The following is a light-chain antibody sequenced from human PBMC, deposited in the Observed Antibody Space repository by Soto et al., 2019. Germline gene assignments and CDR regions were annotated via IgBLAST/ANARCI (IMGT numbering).Light chain of an antibody. CDR2: NVS. J-gene: IGLJ1*01. CDR3: TSFTSASTYV. V-gene: IGLV2-14*01. Sequence: QSVLTQPASVSGSPGQSIAISCTGTSSDIGGHNSVSWYQQHPGKAPKLMIYNVSNRPSGVSNRFSGSKSGNTASLTISGLLAGDEADYYCTSFTSASTYVFGAGTKVTVL. CDR1: SSDIGGHNS.